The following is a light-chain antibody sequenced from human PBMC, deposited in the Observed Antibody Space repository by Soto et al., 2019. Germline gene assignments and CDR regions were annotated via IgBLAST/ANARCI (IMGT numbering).Light chain of an antibody. V-gene: IGKV1-39*01. CDR2: AAS. CDR3: QQSYSTPFFT. J-gene: IGKJ4*01. Sequence: DIQMTQSPSSLSASVGDRVTITCRASQSISSYLNWYQQKPGKAPKLLIYAASSLQSGVPSRFSGRGSGTDFPLTISSLQPEDFATYYCQQSYSTPFFTFGGGTKVEIK. CDR1: QSISSY.